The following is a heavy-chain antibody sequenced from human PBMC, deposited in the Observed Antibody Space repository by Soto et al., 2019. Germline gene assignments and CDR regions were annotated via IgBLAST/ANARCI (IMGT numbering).Heavy chain of an antibody. Sequence: PGGSLRLSCAASGFTFSNYGMHWVRQAPGKGLEWVAAISYEGGNEYYEDSVKGRFTISRDNSKNTLYLQMSSLRAEETAVYYCEKDVKWGEGHYGMDVWGQGTTVTVYS. CDR2: ISYEGGNE. V-gene: IGHV3-30*18. J-gene: IGHJ6*02. CDR3: EKDVKWGEGHYGMDV. D-gene: IGHD7-27*01. CDR1: GFTFSNYG.